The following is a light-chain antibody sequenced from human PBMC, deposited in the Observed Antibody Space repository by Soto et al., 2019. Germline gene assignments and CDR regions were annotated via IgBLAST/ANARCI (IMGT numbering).Light chain of an antibody. CDR2: EVS. CDR1: SSDVGGYDY. Sequence: QSVLTQPASVSGSPGQSITISGTGSSSDVGGYDYVSWYQQHPGKAPKLMIYEVSNRPSGVSNRFSGSKSGNTASLTISGLQAEDEADYYCCSYTGSPTLLFGGGTKVTVL. V-gene: IGLV2-14*01. CDR3: CSYTGSPTLL. J-gene: IGLJ2*01.